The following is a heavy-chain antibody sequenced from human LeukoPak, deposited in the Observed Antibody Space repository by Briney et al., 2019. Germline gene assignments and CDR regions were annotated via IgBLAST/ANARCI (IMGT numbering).Heavy chain of an antibody. Sequence: GGSLRLSCAASGFTVSSNYMSWVRQVPGKGLEWVSVIYSDGTISYADSVKGRFTISRDNSQNTLYLETNSLRVEDTAMFHCASAYCSSTACSPLAYWGQGILVTVSS. CDR2: IYSDGTI. J-gene: IGHJ4*02. V-gene: IGHV3-66*01. D-gene: IGHD2-2*01. CDR3: ASAYCSSTACSPLAY. CDR1: GFTVSSNY.